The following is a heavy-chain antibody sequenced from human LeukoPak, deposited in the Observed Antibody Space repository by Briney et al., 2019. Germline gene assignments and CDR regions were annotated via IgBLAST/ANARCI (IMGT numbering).Heavy chain of an antibody. D-gene: IGHD3-10*01. CDR1: GYSISSGYY. Sequence: SETLSLTCTVSGYSISSGYYWGWIRQPPGKGLEWIGSIYHSGSTYYNPSLKSRVTISVDTSKNQFSLKLSSVTAADTAVYYCARESRTYNYYGSGSFDYWGQGTLVTVSS. J-gene: IGHJ4*02. CDR2: IYHSGST. CDR3: ARESRTYNYYGSGSFDY. V-gene: IGHV4-38-2*02.